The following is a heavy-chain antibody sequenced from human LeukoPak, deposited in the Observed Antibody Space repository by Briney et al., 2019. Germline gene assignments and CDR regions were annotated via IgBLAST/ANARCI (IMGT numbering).Heavy chain of an antibody. CDR1: GYTLTELS. Sequence: ASVKVSCKVSGYTLTELSMHWVRQAPGKGLEWMGGFDPEDGETIYAQKFQGRATMTEDTSTDTAYMELSSLRSEDTAVYYCAYIGAAADTDAFDIWGQGTMVTVSS. CDR3: AYIGAAADTDAFDI. J-gene: IGHJ3*02. CDR2: FDPEDGET. V-gene: IGHV1-24*01. D-gene: IGHD6-13*01.